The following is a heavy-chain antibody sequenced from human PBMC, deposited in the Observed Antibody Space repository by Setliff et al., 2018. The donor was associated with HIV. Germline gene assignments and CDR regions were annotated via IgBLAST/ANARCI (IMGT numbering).Heavy chain of an antibody. V-gene: IGHV4-39*07. CDR3: ARGLVVVTDSDYDTNYYYYYYMDV. CDR1: GGSISSGGYC. Sequence: PSETLSLTCTVSGGSISSGGYCWGWIRQPPGKGLEWIGSFYYSWNTYYNPSLKSRVTISVDTSKNQFSLKLSSVTAADTAVYYCARGLVVVTDSDYDTNYYYYYYMDVWGKGTTVTVSS. J-gene: IGHJ6*03. CDR2: FYYSWNT. D-gene: IGHD5-12*01.